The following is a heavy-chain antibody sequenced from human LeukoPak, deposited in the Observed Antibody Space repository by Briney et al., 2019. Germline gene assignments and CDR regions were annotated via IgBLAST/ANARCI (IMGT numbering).Heavy chain of an antibody. CDR3: AREGDRYDFWGGYNNGFAP. V-gene: IGHV1-69*13. J-gene: IGHJ5*02. CDR1: GGTFSSYA. D-gene: IGHD3-3*01. Sequence: GASVKVSCKASGGTFSSYAISWVRQAPGQGLEWMGGIIPIFGTANYAQKFQGRVTITADESTSTAYMELSSLKSEDTAVYYCAREGDRYDFWGGYNNGFAPGGRGTLVTVSS. CDR2: IIPIFGTA.